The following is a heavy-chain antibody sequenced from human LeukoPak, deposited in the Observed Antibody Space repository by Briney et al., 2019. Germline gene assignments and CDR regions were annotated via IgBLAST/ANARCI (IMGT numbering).Heavy chain of an antibody. CDR3: ARVRYSGSYSYFDY. CDR2: ISISGSTI. Sequence: GGSLRLSCAASGFTFSTYEMNWVRQAPGKGLEWVSYISISGSTIYSADSVKGRFTISRDNAKNSLYLQMNSLRAEDTAVYYCARVRYSGSYSYFDYWGQGTLVTVSS. J-gene: IGHJ4*02. V-gene: IGHV3-48*03. D-gene: IGHD1-26*01. CDR1: GFTFSTYE.